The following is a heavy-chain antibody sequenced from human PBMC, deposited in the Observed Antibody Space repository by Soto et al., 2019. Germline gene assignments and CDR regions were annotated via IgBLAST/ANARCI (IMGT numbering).Heavy chain of an antibody. J-gene: IGHJ4*02. Sequence: PGGSLRLSXAASGFTFSSYAMNWVRQAPGKGLEWVSAITGTGGSTNYADSVEGRFTISRDNSRNTLYLQMSSLRAEDTAVYYCAKAGGIAVPGSHLDQWGQGILVTVSS. CDR1: GFTFSSYA. CDR3: AKAGGIAVPGSHLDQ. V-gene: IGHV3-23*01. CDR2: ITGTGGST. D-gene: IGHD6-19*01.